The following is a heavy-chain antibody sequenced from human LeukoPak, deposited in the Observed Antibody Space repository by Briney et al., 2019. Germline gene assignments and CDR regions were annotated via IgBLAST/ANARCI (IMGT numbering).Heavy chain of an antibody. CDR1: GGSISSYY. Sequence: SETLSLTCTVSGGSISSYYWSWIRQPPGKGLEWIGYIYYSGSTNYNPSLKSRVTISVDTSKNQFSLKLSSVTAADTAVYYCAGVCGVRAAISWFAPWGQGTLVTVSS. D-gene: IGHD2-2*01. V-gene: IGHV4-59*01. J-gene: IGHJ5*02. CDR2: IYYSGST. CDR3: AGVCGVRAAISWFAP.